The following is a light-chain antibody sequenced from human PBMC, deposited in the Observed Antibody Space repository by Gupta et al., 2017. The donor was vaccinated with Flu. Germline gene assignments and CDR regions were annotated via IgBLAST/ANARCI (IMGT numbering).Light chain of an antibody. Sequence: DIVMTQSPLSFPVTPREQPSISCRSGQSLLHSNGYNYLTWYQQKPGQSPQLLIYLGSSRASGVPDRFSGSGSGTDFTLKISRVEAEDVGVYYCRQALQTPLAFGHGTKVDVK. CDR2: LGS. V-gene: IGKV2-28*01. J-gene: IGKJ3*01. CDR1: QSLLHSNGYNY. CDR3: RQALQTPLA.